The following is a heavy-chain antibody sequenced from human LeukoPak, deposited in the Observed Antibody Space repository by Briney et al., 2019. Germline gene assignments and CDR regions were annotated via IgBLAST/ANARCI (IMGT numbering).Heavy chain of an antibody. CDR2: INHRGST. CDR1: GGSFSGYY. V-gene: IGHV4-34*01. CDR3: ARTTTDYSSGWYSGHYYYYMDV. J-gene: IGHJ6*03. D-gene: IGHD6-19*01. Sequence: SETLSLTCAVYGGSFSGYYWSWIRQPPGKGLEWIGEINHRGSTNYNPSLKSRVTISVDTSKNQFSLKLSSVTAADTAVYYCARTTTDYSSGWYSGHYYYYMDVWGKGTTVTISS.